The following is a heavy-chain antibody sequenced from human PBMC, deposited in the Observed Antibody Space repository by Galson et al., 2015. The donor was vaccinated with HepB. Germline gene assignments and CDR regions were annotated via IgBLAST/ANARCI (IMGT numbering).Heavy chain of an antibody. CDR1: ENTFTSYD. CDR2: MNPNSGNT. J-gene: IGHJ5*02. CDR3: ARGVVVGSVVVVRIRKNWFDH. Sequence: SVKFACKASENTFTSYDINWARQAAGQGLEWMGWMNPNSGNTAYAQKFQVRVTLTRNTSIISAYMELISLRSEDTAVYYCARGVVVGSVVVVRIRKNWFDHWGQGTLVTVSS. V-gene: IGHV1-8*01. D-gene: IGHD3-22*01.